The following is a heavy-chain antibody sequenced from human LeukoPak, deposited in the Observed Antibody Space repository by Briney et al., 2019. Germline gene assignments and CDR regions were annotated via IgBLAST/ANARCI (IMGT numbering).Heavy chain of an antibody. Sequence: GGSLRLSCAASGFTFSDYYMSWIRQAPGKGLEWVSYISSSGSTIYYADSVKGRFTVSRDNAKNSLYLQMNSLRAEDTAVYYCAREGAITMVRGVIRLLGFDYWGQGTLVTVSS. CDR1: GFTFSDYY. V-gene: IGHV3-11*01. CDR3: AREGAITMVRGVIRLLGFDY. J-gene: IGHJ4*02. CDR2: ISSSGSTI. D-gene: IGHD3-10*01.